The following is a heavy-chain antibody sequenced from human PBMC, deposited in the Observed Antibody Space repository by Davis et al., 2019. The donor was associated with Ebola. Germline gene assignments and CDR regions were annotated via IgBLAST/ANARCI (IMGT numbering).Heavy chain of an antibody. V-gene: IGHV3-30*03. J-gene: IGHJ4*02. Sequence: GGSLRLSCAASGFTFSSYGMHWVRQAPGKGLEWVAVISYDGSNKYYADSVKGRFTISRDNSKNTLYLQMNSLRAEDTAVYYCARAGGNYYDSSGYYYGYWGQGTLVTVSS. D-gene: IGHD3-22*01. CDR1: GFTFSSYG. CDR3: ARAGGNYYDSSGYYYGY. CDR2: ISYDGSNK.